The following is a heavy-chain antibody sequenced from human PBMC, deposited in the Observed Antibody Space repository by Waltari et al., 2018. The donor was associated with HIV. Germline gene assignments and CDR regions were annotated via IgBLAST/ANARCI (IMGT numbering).Heavy chain of an antibody. D-gene: IGHD3-22*01. CDR3: ATGVRYYGP. CDR1: NFSISAKH. V-gene: IGHV3-53*01. CDR2: IYPDDTT. J-gene: IGHJ5*02. Sequence: EVLLAESGGRFIQPGGSLGLSCTASNFSISAKHVTWIRQAPGGSRELVAVIYPDDTTHYADSVSGRFTISRAKSRTTVFLLMNSLFVDDTATYFCATGVRYYGPWGQGTRVTVSS.